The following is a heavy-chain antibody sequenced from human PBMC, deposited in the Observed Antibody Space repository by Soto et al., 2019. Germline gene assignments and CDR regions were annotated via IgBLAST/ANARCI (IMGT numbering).Heavy chain of an antibody. CDR1: GFTFSSYA. Sequence: GGSLRLSCAASGFTFSSYAMSWVRQAPGKGLEWVSAISGSGGSTYYADSVKGRFTISRDNSKNTLYLQMNSLRAEDTAVYYCASTPQVAGLGPIGAEFDYWGQGTLVTVSS. J-gene: IGHJ4*02. D-gene: IGHD6-19*01. CDR3: ASTPQVAGLGPIGAEFDY. V-gene: IGHV3-23*01. CDR2: ISGSGGST.